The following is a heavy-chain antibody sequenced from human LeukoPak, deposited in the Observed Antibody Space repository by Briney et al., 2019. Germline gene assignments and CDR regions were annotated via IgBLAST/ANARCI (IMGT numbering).Heavy chain of an antibody. CDR2: IYHSGST. V-gene: IGHV4-4*02. Sequence: SETLSLTCAVSGGSISSNNWWSWVRQPPGKGLEWIGEIYHSGSTNSNPSLKSRVTISVDKSKDQFSLRLNSVTTADTAVYYCARDNSVGDNAWWFDPWGQGTLVTVSS. CDR3: ARDNSVGDNAWWFDP. CDR1: GGSISSNNW. J-gene: IGHJ5*02. D-gene: IGHD1-26*01.